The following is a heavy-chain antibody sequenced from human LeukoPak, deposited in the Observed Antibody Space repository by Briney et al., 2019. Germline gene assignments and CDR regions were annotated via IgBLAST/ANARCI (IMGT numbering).Heavy chain of an antibody. Sequence: GGSLRLSCAASGFTFSNAWMSWVRQAPGKGLEWVGRIKSKTDGGTTDYAAPVKGRFTISRDDSKNTLYLQMNSLKTEDTAVYYCTTGRFLEWFQGFDYWGQGTLVTVSS. CDR1: GFTFSNAW. D-gene: IGHD3-3*01. V-gene: IGHV3-15*01. J-gene: IGHJ4*02. CDR2: IKSKTDGGTT. CDR3: TTGRFLEWFQGFDY.